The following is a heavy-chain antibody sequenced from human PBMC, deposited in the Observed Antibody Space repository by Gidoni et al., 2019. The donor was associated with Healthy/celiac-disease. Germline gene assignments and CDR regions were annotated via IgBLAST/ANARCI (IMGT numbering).Heavy chain of an antibody. CDR1: GYTFTGYY. CDR2: INPNSGGT. Sequence: QVQLVQSGAEVKKPGASVKVSCKASGYTFTGYYMHWVRQAPGQGLEWMGWINPNSGGTNDAQKLQGWVTMTRDTSISTAYMELSRLRSDDTAVYYCARDRADGRYCSSTSCYIFDYWGQGTLVTVSS. CDR3: ARDRADGRYCSSTSCYIFDY. J-gene: IGHJ4*02. V-gene: IGHV1-2*04. D-gene: IGHD2-2*02.